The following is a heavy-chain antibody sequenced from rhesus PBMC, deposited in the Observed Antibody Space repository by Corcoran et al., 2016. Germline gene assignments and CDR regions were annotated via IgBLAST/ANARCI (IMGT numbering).Heavy chain of an antibody. CDR3: ARFPAALYVNVDY. V-gene: IGHV4-122*02. CDR2: ISYSGSN. CDR1: GGSINSSYYY. Sequence: QVQLQESGPGLVKPSETLSLPCAVSGGSINSSYYYGRLIRQAPGKGLEWIGYISYSGSNNYNPSLKSRVTSSRDTSKNQFSLKLSSVTAADTAVYYCARFPAALYVNVDYWGQGVLVTVSS. D-gene: IGHD1-1*01. J-gene: IGHJ4*01.